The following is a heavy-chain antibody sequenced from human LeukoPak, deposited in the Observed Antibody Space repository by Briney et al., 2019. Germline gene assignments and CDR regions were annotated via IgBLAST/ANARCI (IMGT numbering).Heavy chain of an antibody. J-gene: IGHJ6*02. V-gene: IGHV4-34*01. CDR1: GGSFSGYY. CDR2: INHSGST. CDR3: ARVSIIYYYYGMDF. Sequence: SETLSLTCAVYGGSFSGYYWSWIRQPPGKGLEWIGEINHSGSTNYNPSLKSRVTISVDTSKNQFSLKLSSVTAADTAVYYCARVSIIYYYYGMDFWGQGTTVTVSS.